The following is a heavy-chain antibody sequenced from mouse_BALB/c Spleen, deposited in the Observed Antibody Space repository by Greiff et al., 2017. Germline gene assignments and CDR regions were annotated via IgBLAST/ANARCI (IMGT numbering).Heavy chain of an antibody. V-gene: IGHV5-9-3*01. D-gene: IGHD4-1*02. CDR1: GFTFSSYA. Sequence: EVQLQESGGGLVKPGGSLKLSCAASGFTFSSYAMSWVRQTPEKRLEWVATISSGGSYTYYPDSVKGRFTISRDNAKNTLYLQMSSLRSEDTAMYYCARRPTGTWRDFDYWGQGTTLTVSS. CDR2: ISSGGSYT. CDR3: ARRPTGTWRDFDY. J-gene: IGHJ2*01.